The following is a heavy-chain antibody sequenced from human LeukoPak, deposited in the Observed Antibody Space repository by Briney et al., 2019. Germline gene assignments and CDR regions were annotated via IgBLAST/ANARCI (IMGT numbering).Heavy chain of an antibody. CDR2: ISSNGGST. CDR1: GFTFSSYA. D-gene: IGHD3-22*01. CDR3: ARGTSIPYDSSGYFYGAFDY. Sequence: GGSLRLSCAASGFTFSSYAMHWVRQAPGKGLEYVSAISSNGGSTYCANSVKGRFTISRDNSKNTLYLQMGSLRAEDMAVYYCARGTSIPYDSSGYFYGAFDYWGQGTLVTVSS. J-gene: IGHJ4*02. V-gene: IGHV3-64*01.